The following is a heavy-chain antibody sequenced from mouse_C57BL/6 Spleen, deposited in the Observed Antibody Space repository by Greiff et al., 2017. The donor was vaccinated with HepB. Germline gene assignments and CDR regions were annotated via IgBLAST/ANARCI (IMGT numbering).Heavy chain of an antibody. V-gene: IGHV1-52*01. CDR2: IDPSDSET. CDR1: GYTFTSYW. Sequence: QVQLQQSGAELVRPGSSVKLSCKASGYTFTSYWMHWVKQRPIQGLEWIGNIDPSDSETHYNQKFKDKATLTVDKSSSTAYMQLSSLTSEDSAVYYCATCPGYYYAMDYWGQRTSVTVSS. J-gene: IGHJ4*01. CDR3: ATCPGYYYAMDY. D-gene: IGHD4-1*01.